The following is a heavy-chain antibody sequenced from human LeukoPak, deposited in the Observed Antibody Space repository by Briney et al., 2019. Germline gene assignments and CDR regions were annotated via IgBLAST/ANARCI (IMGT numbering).Heavy chain of an antibody. Sequence: PGGSLRLSCAASGFTFSSYWMSWVRHAPGKGLEWVANIKQDGSEKYYVDSVKGRFTISRDNAKNSLYLQMNSLRAEDTAVYYCAREVIVVVITTRGYYYYYMDVWGKGTTVTVSS. D-gene: IGHD3-22*01. CDR3: AREVIVVVITTRGYYYYYMDV. CDR1: GFTFSSYW. V-gene: IGHV3-7*01. CDR2: IKQDGSEK. J-gene: IGHJ6*03.